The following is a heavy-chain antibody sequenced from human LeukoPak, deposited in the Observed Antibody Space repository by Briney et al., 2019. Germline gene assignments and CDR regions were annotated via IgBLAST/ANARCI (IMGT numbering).Heavy chain of an antibody. Sequence: GESLKISCKGSGYSFTSYWISWVRQMPGKGLEWMGRIDPSDSYTNYSPSFQGHVTISADKSISTAHLQWSSLEASDTDMYYCARHYDSSGYYPDYWGQGTLVTVSS. D-gene: IGHD3-22*01. CDR2: IDPSDSYT. J-gene: IGHJ4*02. V-gene: IGHV5-10-1*01. CDR1: GYSFTSYW. CDR3: ARHYDSSGYYPDY.